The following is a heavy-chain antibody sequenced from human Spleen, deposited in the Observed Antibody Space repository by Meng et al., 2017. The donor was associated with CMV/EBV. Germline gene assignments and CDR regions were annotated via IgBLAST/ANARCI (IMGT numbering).Heavy chain of an antibody. CDR1: GYSISSGYY. Sequence: SETLSLTCTVSGYSISSGYYWGWIRQPPEKGLEWIGSIYHSGSTYYNPSLKSRVTISVDTSKNQFSLKLSSVTAADTAVYYCASTIGYCSSTSCYTSGSLYYGMDVWGQGTTVTVSS. CDR2: IYHSGST. D-gene: IGHD2-2*02. V-gene: IGHV4-38-2*02. J-gene: IGHJ6*02. CDR3: ASTIGYCSSTSCYTSGSLYYGMDV.